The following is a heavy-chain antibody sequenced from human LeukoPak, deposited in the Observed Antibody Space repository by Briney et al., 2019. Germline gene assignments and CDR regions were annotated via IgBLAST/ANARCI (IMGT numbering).Heavy chain of an antibody. J-gene: IGHJ3*02. V-gene: IGHV4-34*01. CDR3: ARDPSSATVYCSGGSCFGAFDI. CDR1: GGSFSGYY. CDR2: IYYSGST. Sequence: PSETLSLTCAVYGGSFSGYYWSWIRQPPGKGLEWIGNIYYSGSTYCNPSLKSRVTISVDTSKNQFSLKLSSVTAADTAVYYCARDPSSATVYCSGGSCFGAFDIWGQGTMVTVSS. D-gene: IGHD2-15*01.